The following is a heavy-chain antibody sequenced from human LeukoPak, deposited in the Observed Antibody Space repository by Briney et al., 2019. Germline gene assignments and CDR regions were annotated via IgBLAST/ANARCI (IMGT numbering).Heavy chain of an antibody. CDR2: ILADGTTT. CDR1: GFIFSDYE. V-gene: IGHV3-74*03. J-gene: IGHJ4*02. Sequence: GRSLRLSCAASGFIFSDYEMYWVRQAPGKGLVWVSRILADGTTTMYADSVKGRFTISRDNAKNTLYLQMTSLRAEDTAAYYCARGIYGFDYWGQGTLVIVSS. CDR3: ARGIYGFDY. D-gene: IGHD4-17*01.